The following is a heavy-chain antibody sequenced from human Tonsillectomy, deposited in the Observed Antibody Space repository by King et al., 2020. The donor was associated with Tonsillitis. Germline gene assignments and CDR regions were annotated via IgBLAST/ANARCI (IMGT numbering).Heavy chain of an antibody. Sequence: TLKESGPVLVKPTETLTLTCTVSGFSLSNARMGVSWIRQPPGKALEWLXXIFSNXXKSXSTSLKSRLTISKDXSKSQVVLTMTXMDPVDTATYYCARTITHYSGWFDPWGQGTLVTVSS. D-gene: IGHD2-21*01. CDR2: IFSNXXK. J-gene: IGHJ5*02. CDR1: GFSLSNARMG. V-gene: IGHV2-26*01. CDR3: ARTITHYSGWFDP.